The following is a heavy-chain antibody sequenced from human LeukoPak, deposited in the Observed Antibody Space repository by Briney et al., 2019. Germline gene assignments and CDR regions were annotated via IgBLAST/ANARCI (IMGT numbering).Heavy chain of an antibody. CDR3: ARRQHDFWSGYPRWFDP. CDR2: INHSGST. V-gene: IGHV4-34*01. CDR1: GGSFSGYY. J-gene: IGHJ5*02. D-gene: IGHD3-3*01. Sequence: SETLSLTCAVYGGSFSGYYWSWIRQPPGKGLEWIGEINHSGSTNYNPSLKSRVTISVDTSKNQFSLKLSSVTAADTAVYYCARRQHDFWSGYPRWFDPWGQGTLVTVSS.